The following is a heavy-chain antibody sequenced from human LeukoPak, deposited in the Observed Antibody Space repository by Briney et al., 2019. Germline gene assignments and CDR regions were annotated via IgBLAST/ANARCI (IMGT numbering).Heavy chain of an antibody. CDR1: GYTFTGYY. V-gene: IGHV1-2*02. CDR3: ARGGGVTGTTGAFDI. CDR2: INPSSGGT. J-gene: IGHJ3*02. D-gene: IGHD1-7*01. Sequence: ASVKVSCKASGYTFTGYYMHWVRQAPGQGLEWMGWINPSSGGTNYAQKFQGRVTMTRDTSISTAYMELSRLRSDDTAVYYCARGGGVTGTTGAFDIWGQGTMVTVSS.